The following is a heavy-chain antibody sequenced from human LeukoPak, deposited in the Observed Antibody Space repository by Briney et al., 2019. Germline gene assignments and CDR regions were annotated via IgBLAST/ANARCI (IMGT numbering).Heavy chain of an antibody. CDR2: ISGSGGST. J-gene: IGHJ4*02. Sequence: GGSLRLSCAVSGITLSNYGMSWVRQAPGKGLEWVAGISGSGGSTYYADSVKGRFTISRDNSKNTLYMQMISLRAEDTAVYFCAKRGVVIRVILVGFHKEAYYFDSWGQGALVTVSS. CDR1: GITLSNYG. V-gene: IGHV3-23*01. CDR3: AKRGVVIRVILVGFHKEAYYFDS. D-gene: IGHD3-22*01.